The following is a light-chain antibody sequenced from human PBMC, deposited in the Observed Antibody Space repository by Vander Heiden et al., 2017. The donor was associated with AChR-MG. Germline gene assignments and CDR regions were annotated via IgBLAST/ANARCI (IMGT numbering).Light chain of an antibody. CDR3: QTWGTGPVDV. V-gene: IGLV4-69*01. CDR1: SGRHYCG. CDR2: LNMYGSH. J-gene: IGLJ2*01. Sequence: QLVLTQSPSASASLGASVKLTCTLSSGRHYCGGAWRRLPAGTCPRCLMKLNMYGSHTKGDGIPDRFSGYSSGAGRYLPISSLQSEDDADYYCQTWGTGPVDVFGAGTKLTVL.